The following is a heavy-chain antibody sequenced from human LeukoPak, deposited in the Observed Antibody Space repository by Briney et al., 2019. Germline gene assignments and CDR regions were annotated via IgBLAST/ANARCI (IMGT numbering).Heavy chain of an antibody. J-gene: IGHJ3*02. D-gene: IGHD6-19*01. Sequence: SQTLSLTCTVSGGSISSGGYYWSWIRQHPGKGLEWIGYIYYSGSTYYNPSLKSRVTISVDTSKNQFSLKLSSVTAADTAVYYCASTLNQSGWEDAFDIWGQGTMVTVSS. CDR3: ASTLNQSGWEDAFDI. V-gene: IGHV4-31*03. CDR2: IYYSGST. CDR1: GGSISSGGYY.